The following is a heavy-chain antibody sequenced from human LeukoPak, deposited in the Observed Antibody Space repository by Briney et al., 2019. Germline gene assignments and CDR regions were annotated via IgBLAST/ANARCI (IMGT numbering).Heavy chain of an antibody. J-gene: IGHJ4*02. Sequence: GGSLRLSCAASGFTVSSNYMSWVRQAPGTGLECVSVIDNGGNTYYADSVKGRFTISRDNSKNTLYLQTNSLRAEDTAVYYCAGDKTTSGYYEFDYWGQGTLVTVSS. CDR1: GFTVSSNY. CDR2: IDNGGNT. CDR3: AGDKTTSGYYEFDY. V-gene: IGHV3-53*01. D-gene: IGHD3-22*01.